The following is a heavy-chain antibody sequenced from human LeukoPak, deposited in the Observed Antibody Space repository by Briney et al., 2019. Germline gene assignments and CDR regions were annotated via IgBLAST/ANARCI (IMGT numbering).Heavy chain of an antibody. CDR1: GGSISSYY. J-gene: IGHJ6*02. CDR2: IYYSGST. Sequence: SETLSLTCTVSGGSISSYYWSWIRQPPGKGLEWIGYIYYSGSTNYNPSLKSRVTISVDTSKNQFSLKLSSVTAADTAVYYCARGVGSHYHYYGMDVWGQGTTVTVSS. CDR3: ARGVGSHYHYYGMDV. V-gene: IGHV4-59*01. D-gene: IGHD6-25*01.